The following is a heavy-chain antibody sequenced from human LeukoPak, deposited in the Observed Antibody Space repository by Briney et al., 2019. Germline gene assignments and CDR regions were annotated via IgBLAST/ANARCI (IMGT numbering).Heavy chain of an antibody. CDR2: TIPIFSTT. J-gene: IGHJ4*02. V-gene: IGHV1-69*13. CDR1: RVTFRTYA. D-gene: IGHD3-10*01. Sequence: SSENVSSQASRVTFRTYAITWVRDAPGHGLEWRGGTIPIFSTTNCAQKFQGRVTITADESTSTAYMELSSLRSEDTAVYYCARDYGSGSYYYKFDYWGQGTLVTVSS. CDR3: ARDYGSGSYYYKFDY.